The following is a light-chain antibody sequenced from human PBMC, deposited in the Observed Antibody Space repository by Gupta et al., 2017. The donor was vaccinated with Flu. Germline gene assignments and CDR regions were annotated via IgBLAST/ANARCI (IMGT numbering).Light chain of an antibody. V-gene: IGKV1-5*03. J-gene: IGKJ1*01. CDR2: KAS. Sequence: PSTPSASVGDRVTITCRASQSISSWLAWFLQKPGKAPQPLIYKASNLEEGVPSRFSGRGSGTEFTLTISSLQPDDFATYYCQQYNSYSWTFGQGTKVEIK. CDR3: QQYNSYSWT. CDR1: QSISSW.